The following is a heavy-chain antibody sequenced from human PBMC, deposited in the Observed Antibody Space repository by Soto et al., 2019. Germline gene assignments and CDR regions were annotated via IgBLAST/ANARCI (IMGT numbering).Heavy chain of an antibody. Sequence: QMVQSGAAVKKPGSSVKVSCTASGDTFSRSTLSWVRQAPGQGLEWMGRTIPILSMSDYAQKFQGRVSITANKSTGTVYTQLSRLRSEDTAVYYCATNYGRGSAHFDNWGQGPLVTVSS. CDR2: TIPILSMS. CDR3: ATNYGRGSAHFDN. CDR1: GDTFSRST. J-gene: IGHJ4*02. V-gene: IGHV1-69*02. D-gene: IGHD2-15*01.